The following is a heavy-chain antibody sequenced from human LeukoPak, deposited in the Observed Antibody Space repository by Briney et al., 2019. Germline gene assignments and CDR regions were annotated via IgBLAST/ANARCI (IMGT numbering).Heavy chain of an antibody. Sequence: GGSLRLSCAASGFTFSSYAMSWVRQAPGKGLEWVSAISGSGGSTYYADSVKGRFTISRDNSKNTLYLQMNSLRAEDTAVYYCAKFLYYYASSGSAFDIWGQGTMVTVSS. CDR2: ISGSGGST. CDR3: AKFLYYYASSGSAFDI. CDR1: GFTFSSYA. V-gene: IGHV3-23*01. J-gene: IGHJ3*02. D-gene: IGHD3-22*01.